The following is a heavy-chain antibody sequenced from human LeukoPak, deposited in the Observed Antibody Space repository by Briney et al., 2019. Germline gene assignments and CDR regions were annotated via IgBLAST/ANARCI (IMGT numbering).Heavy chain of an antibody. Sequence: SETLSLTCAVYGGSFSGYYWNWIRQPPGKGLEWIGYIHYSGSTNYNPSLKSRVTISADTSKNQYSLKLISVTAADTAVYYCARGFWGDYMDVWGKGTTVTVSS. CDR3: ARGFWGDYMDV. V-gene: IGHV4-59*01. CDR1: GGSFSGYY. CDR2: IHYSGST. J-gene: IGHJ6*03. D-gene: IGHD3-10*01.